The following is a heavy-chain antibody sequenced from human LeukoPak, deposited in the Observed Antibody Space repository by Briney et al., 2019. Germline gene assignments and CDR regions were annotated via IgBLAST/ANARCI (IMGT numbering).Heavy chain of an antibody. CDR2: ISGSGGST. V-gene: IGHV3-23*01. CDR1: GFTFSSYA. J-gene: IGHJ4*02. D-gene: IGHD2-2*02. Sequence: GGSLRLSCAASGFTFSSYAMSWVRQAPGKGLEWVSAISGSGGSTYYADSVKGRFTISRDNSKNTLYLQMNSLRAEDTAVYYCASRSFRGYCSSTSCYRDYWGQGTLVTVSS. CDR3: ASRSFRGYCSSTSCYRDY.